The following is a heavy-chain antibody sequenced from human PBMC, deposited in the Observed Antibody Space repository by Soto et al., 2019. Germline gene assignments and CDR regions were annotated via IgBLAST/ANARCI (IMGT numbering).Heavy chain of an antibody. CDR2: TYYRSKWYN. Sequence: PSQTLSLTCAISGDSVSSNSAAWNWIRQSPSRGLEWLGRTYYRSKWYNDYAVSVQSRITINPDTSKNKFSLQLNTVTPEDTAVYYYARTPSGGPVYYYGMDVRGQGTTVTVSS. V-gene: IGHV6-1*01. J-gene: IGHJ6*02. CDR1: GDSVSSNSAA. D-gene: IGHD1-26*01. CDR3: ARTPSGGPVYYYGMDV.